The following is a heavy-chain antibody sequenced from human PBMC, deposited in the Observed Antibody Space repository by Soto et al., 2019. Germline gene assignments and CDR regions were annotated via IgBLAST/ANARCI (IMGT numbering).Heavy chain of an antibody. CDR3: VRSSRATFYFGSGSYSAYFDY. D-gene: IGHD3-10*01. CDR1: GFTSGDYA. CDR2: IRSKPYGGTA. J-gene: IGHJ4*02. Sequence: PVGSLRLSCTAAGFTSGDYAMSWFRQAPGKGLEWVSFIRSKPYGGTAEYAASVKGRFTLSRDDPTSIAYLQMNSLKTEDTAVYYCVRSSRATFYFGSGSYSAYFDYWGQGTLVPVSS. V-gene: IGHV3-49*03.